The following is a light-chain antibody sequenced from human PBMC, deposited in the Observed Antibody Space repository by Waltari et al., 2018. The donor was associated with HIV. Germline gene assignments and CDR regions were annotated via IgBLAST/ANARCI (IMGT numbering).Light chain of an antibody. CDR2: GAS. Sequence: ELVTTHPPATLSVSTGESGTLSCRASQRINNTLACYQHKPGQAPRLLIYGASTRATGIPARFSGSGSGTDFSLNISTLQSEDFAVYYCQQYNNWPRTFGRGTKVEIK. J-gene: IGKJ4*02. V-gene: IGKV3-15*01. CDR3: QQYNNWPRT. CDR1: QRINNT.